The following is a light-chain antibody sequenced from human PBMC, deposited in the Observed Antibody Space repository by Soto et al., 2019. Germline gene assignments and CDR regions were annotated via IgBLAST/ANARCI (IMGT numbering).Light chain of an antibody. CDR3: SSYTTTGTLYV. CDR2: EVS. V-gene: IGLV2-14*01. Sequence: QSALTRPASVSGSPGQSITISCTGTSSDVGAYNYVSWYQQHPGRAPKLLIYEVSNRPSGVSNRFSGSKSDNTASLTISGLQAEDEADYYCSSYTTTGTLYVFGTGTKVTVL. CDR1: SSDVGAYNY. J-gene: IGLJ1*01.